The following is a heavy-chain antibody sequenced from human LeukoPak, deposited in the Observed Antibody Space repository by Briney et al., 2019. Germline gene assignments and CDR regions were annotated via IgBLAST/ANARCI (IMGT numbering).Heavy chain of an antibody. D-gene: IGHD6-6*01. V-gene: IGHV4-39*01. CDR2: IYYSGST. CDR1: GGSISSSSYY. Sequence: SETLSLTCTVSGGSISSSSYYWGWIRQPPGKGLEWIGGIYYSGSTYYNPSLKSRVTISVDTSKNQFSLKLSSVTAADTAVYYCARLAARPSNFDYWGQGTLVTVSS. J-gene: IGHJ4*02. CDR3: ARLAARPSNFDY.